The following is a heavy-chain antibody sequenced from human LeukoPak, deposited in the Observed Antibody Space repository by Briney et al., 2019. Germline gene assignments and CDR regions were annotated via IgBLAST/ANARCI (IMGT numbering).Heavy chain of an antibody. D-gene: IGHD6-13*01. Sequence: KPSETLFLTCTVSGDSVSGYGFYWSWIRQPPGRGLEWIGYVSYSGNTNYSPSLKSRISISVDTSKSQFSLELSSVTAADTAVYYCARDRMYSSSRYYFYLMDVWGQGTTVTVSS. J-gene: IGHJ6*02. V-gene: IGHV4-61*08. CDR2: VSYSGNT. CDR3: ARDRMYSSSRYYFYLMDV. CDR1: GDSVSGYGFY.